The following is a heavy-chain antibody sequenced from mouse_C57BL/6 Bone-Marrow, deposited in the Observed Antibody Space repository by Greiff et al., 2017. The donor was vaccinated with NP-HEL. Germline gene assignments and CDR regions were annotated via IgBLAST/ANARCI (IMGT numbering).Heavy chain of an antibody. CDR3: ARNPHYYGSSYDYFDD. J-gene: IGHJ2*01. D-gene: IGHD1-1*01. Sequence: VKLVESGPGLVAPSQSLSITCTVSGFSLTSYAISWVRQPPGKGLEWLGGIWTGGGTNYNSALKSRLSISKDNSKSQVFLKMNSLQTDDTARYYCARNPHYYGSSYDYFDDWGQGTTLTVSS. CDR1: GFSLTSYA. V-gene: IGHV2-9-1*01. CDR2: IWTGGGT.